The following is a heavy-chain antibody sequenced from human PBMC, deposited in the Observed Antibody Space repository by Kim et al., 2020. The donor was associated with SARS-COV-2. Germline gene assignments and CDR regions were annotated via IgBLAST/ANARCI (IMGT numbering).Heavy chain of an antibody. CDR1: GVSFLVYW. V-gene: IGHV3-7*03. CDR3: ARDRGYCSGGSCYSIFDY. J-gene: IGHJ4*02. D-gene: IGHD2-15*01. CDR2: IKEDGSEK. Sequence: GGSLRLSCAASGVSFLVYWLGWVRQAPGKGLEWVAHIKEDGSEKYHVDSVEGRFTISRDNAKNSLYLQMNSLRAEDTAMYYCARDRGYCSGGSCYSIFDYWGQGTQVTVAS.